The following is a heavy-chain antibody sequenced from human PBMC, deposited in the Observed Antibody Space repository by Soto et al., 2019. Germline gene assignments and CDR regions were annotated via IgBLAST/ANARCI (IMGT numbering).Heavy chain of an antibody. CDR1: GFTFSSYD. CDR3: ARAIGPTLFDY. V-gene: IGHV3-13*04. CDR2: IGTAGDT. Sequence: GGSLRLSCSASGFTFSSYDTHWVRQGPGKGLEWVSAIGTAGDTSYAGSVKGRFTISRENAKNSLYLQMNSLRAGDTAIYFCARAIGPTLFDYWGQGTLVTVSS. D-gene: IGHD3-22*01. J-gene: IGHJ4*02.